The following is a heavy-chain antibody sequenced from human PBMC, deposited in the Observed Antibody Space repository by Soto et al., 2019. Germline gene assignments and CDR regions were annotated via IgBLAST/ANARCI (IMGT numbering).Heavy chain of an antibody. CDR1: GFTFSPYG. CDR2: ISGGSGTT. J-gene: IGHJ6*02. CDR3: SKIGSYLRMDV. Sequence: EVQLVESGGGLVQPGGSLRLSCAVSGFTFSPYGMNWVRQAPGKGLEWVSYISGGSGTTYYADSVKGRFSISRDNANKSVYLKVNSLRVGDPAVCYWSKIGSYLRMDVWGQGTTVTVSS. D-gene: IGHD3-16*01. V-gene: IGHV3-48*01.